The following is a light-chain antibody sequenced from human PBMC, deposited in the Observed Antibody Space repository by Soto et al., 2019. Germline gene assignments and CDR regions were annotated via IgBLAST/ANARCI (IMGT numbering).Light chain of an antibody. J-gene: IGKJ3*01. CDR2: DAS. CDR1: QSVSSY. V-gene: IGKV3-11*01. CDR3: QQRSNWVT. Sequence: EIVLTQSPATLSLSPGERATLSCRASQSVSSYLAWYQQKPGQAPRLLIYDASNRATGIPARFSGSGSGTDVTLPISSLEPEDFAVYYCQQRSNWVTFGPGTKVEIK.